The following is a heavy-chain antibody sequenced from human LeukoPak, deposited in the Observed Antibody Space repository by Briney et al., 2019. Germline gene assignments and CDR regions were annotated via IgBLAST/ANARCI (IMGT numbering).Heavy chain of an antibody. CDR1: GGTFSSYA. CDR2: IIPIFGTA. D-gene: IGHD1-26*01. J-gene: IGHJ6*02. V-gene: IGHV1-69*13. CDR3: ARISLGAIWGYYYGMDV. Sequence: ASVKVSCKASGGTFSSYAISWVRQAPGQGLEWMGGIIPIFGTANYAQKFQGRVMITADESTSTAYMELSSLRSEDTAVFYCARISLGAIWGYYYGMDVWGQGTTVTVSS.